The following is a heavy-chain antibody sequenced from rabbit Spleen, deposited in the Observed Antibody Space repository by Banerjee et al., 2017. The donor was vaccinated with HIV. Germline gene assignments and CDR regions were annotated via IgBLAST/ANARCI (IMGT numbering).Heavy chain of an antibody. CDR1: GFSFSSSYW. CDR3: GRDNPVSRGWGDLTL. D-gene: IGHD4-1*01. Sequence: EESGGDLVKPEGSLTLTCTASGFSFSSSYWICWVRQAPGKGLEWIACIDTGSSGKTGYATWAKGRFTISKISSTTVTLQMTSLTAADTATYFCGRDNPVSRGWGDLTLWGQGTLVTVS. V-gene: IGHV1S45*01. J-gene: IGHJ6*01. CDR2: IDTGSSGKT.